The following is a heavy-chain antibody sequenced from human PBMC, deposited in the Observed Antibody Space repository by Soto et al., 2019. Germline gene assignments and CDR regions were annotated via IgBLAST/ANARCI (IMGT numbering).Heavy chain of an antibody. Sequence: GGSLRLSCAASGFTFSSYAMSWVRQAPGKGLEWVSDISGSGGSTYYADSVKGRFTISRDNSKNTLYLQMNSLRAEDTAVYYCGGAAVAGKNRDYFDYWGQGTLVTVSS. J-gene: IGHJ4*02. CDR1: GFTFSSYA. V-gene: IGHV3-23*01. CDR2: ISGSGGST. CDR3: GGAAVAGKNRDYFDY. D-gene: IGHD6-19*01.